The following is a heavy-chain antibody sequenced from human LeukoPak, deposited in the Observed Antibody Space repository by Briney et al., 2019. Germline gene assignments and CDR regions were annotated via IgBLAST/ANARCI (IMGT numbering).Heavy chain of an antibody. D-gene: IGHD6-13*01. Sequence: GGSLRLSCAASGITFNSYTMNWVRQAPGKGLEWVSSISSSSSYIYYAASVKGRFTISRDNAKNSLYLQMNSLRAEDTAVYHCVREASGGTKGVSGTFDIWGQGTLVTVSS. J-gene: IGHJ3*02. V-gene: IGHV3-21*01. CDR1: GITFNSYT. CDR2: ISSSSSYI. CDR3: VREASGGTKGVSGTFDI.